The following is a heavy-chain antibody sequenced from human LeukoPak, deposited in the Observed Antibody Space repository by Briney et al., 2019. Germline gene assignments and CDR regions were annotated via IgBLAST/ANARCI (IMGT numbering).Heavy chain of an antibody. Sequence: PGGSLRLSCVVSGFTFSSHSVNWVRQAPGKGLEWVLSITTSNYIFYADSVKGRFTISRDNAKNSLYLQMNGLRAEDTAVYYCVRQQARGGSFDYWGQATLVTVSS. D-gene: IGHD2-15*01. V-gene: IGHV3-21*01. CDR1: GFTFSSHS. CDR3: VRQQARGGSFDY. CDR2: ITTSNYI. J-gene: IGHJ4*02.